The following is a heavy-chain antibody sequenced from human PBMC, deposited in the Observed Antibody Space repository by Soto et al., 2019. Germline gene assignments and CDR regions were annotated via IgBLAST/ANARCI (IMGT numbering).Heavy chain of an antibody. Sequence: GGSLRLSCAASGFTFSSYSMNWVRQAPGKGLEWVSSISSSSSYIYYADSVKGRFTISRDNAKNSLYLQMNSLRAEDTAVYYCARDLSYCTNGVCYDRYYYFDYWGQGTLVTVSS. D-gene: IGHD2-8*01. CDR2: ISSSSSYI. CDR3: ARDLSYCTNGVCYDRYYYFDY. V-gene: IGHV3-21*01. CDR1: GFTFSSYS. J-gene: IGHJ4*02.